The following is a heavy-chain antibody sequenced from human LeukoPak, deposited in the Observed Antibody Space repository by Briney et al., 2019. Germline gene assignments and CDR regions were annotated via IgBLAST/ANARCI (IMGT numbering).Heavy chain of an antibody. J-gene: IGHJ4*02. CDR1: GGSISSYY. D-gene: IGHD5-18*01. CDR3: AREQYSYGYIDY. Sequence: SETLSLTCTVSGGSISSYYWSWIRQSPGKGLEWIGNIYYSGSTHYNPSLSSRVIISVDTTKNQFSLELSSVTAADTAVYYCAREQYSYGYIDYWGQGTLVTVSS. V-gene: IGHV4-59*12. CDR2: IYYSGST.